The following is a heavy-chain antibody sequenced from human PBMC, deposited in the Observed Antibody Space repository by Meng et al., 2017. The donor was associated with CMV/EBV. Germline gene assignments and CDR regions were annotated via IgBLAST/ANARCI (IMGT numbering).Heavy chain of an antibody. J-gene: IGHJ6*02. V-gene: IGHV3-21*01. D-gene: IGHD2-2*01. CDR1: GFTFSSYS. CDR2: ISSSSSYI. CDR3: ARRYLRDIVVVTHYYYGMDV. Sequence: GESLKISCAASGFTFSSYSMNRVRQAPGKGLEWVSSISSSSSYIYYADSVKGRFTISRDNAKNSLYLQMNSLRAEDTAVYYCARRYLRDIVVVTHYYYGMDVWGQGTTVTVSS.